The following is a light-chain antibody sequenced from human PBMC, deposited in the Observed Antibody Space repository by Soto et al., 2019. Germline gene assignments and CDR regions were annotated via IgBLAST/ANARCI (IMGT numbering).Light chain of an antibody. CDR1: QSISGR. V-gene: IGKV1-5*01. CDR3: QQYNSERT. Sequence: DIQMTQSPSTLPASVGDRVTITCRASQSISGRLAWYQQKPGKAPKLLIYAASSLESGVPSRFSGSGSGTEFILTISSLQPDDFATYYCQQYNSERTFGQGTKVDIK. J-gene: IGKJ1*01. CDR2: AAS.